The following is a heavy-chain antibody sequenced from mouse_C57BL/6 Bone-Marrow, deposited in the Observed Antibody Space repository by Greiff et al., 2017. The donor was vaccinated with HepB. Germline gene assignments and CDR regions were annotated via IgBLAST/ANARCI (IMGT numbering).Heavy chain of an antibody. D-gene: IGHD2-4*01. J-gene: IGHJ4*01. CDR3: ARGIYYDYDEVAMDY. V-gene: IGHV1-18*01. CDR2: INPNNGGT. Sequence: EVKLQESGPELVKPGASVKIPCKASGYTFTDYNMDWVKQSHGKSLEWIGDINPNNGGTIYNQKFKGKATLTVDKSSSTAYMELRSLTSEDTAVYYCARGIYYDYDEVAMDYWGQGTSVTVSS. CDR1: GYTFTDYN.